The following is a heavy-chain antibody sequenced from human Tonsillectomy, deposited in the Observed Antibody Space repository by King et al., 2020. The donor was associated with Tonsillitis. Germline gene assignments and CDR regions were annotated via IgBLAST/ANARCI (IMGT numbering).Heavy chain of an antibody. V-gene: IGHV2-26*01. D-gene: IGHD4-17*01. CDR2: IFSNDEK. CDR1: GFSLSNGGMR. Sequence: TLKESGPVLVKPTETLTLTCTVSGFSLSNGGMRVSWIRQPPGKALEWLAHIFSNDEKSYSTSLKSRPTNPKDTSKSQVVLTMTNMDPVDTATYFCARVTTVTKSYYYYGMDVWGPGTTVTVSS. CDR3: ARVTTVTKSYYYYGMDV. J-gene: IGHJ6*02.